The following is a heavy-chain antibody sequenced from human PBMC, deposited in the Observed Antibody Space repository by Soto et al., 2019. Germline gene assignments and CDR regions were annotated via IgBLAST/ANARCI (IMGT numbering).Heavy chain of an antibody. CDR2: ISGSGGST. CDR3: AKDGSGYCSSTSCYGFEYFQH. V-gene: IGHV3-23*01. Sequence: EVQLLESGGGLLQPGGSLRLSCAASGFTFSSYAMSWVRQAPGKGLELVSAISGSGGSTYYADYVKGRFTISRDNSKNTLYLQMNSLRAEDTAVYYCAKDGSGYCSSTSCYGFEYFQHWGQGTLVTVSS. J-gene: IGHJ1*01. CDR1: GFTFSSYA. D-gene: IGHD2-2*01.